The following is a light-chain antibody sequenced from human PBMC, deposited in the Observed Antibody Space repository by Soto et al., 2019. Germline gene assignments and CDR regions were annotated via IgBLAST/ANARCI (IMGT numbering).Light chain of an antibody. V-gene: IGKV3-20*01. CDR2: GAS. CDR3: QQYGSSPA. J-gene: IGKJ4*01. CDR1: QSVSSSY. Sequence: DIVLTQSPGTLSLSPGARATLSCRASQSVSSSYLAWYQQKPGQAPRLLIYGASSRATGIPDRFSGSGSGTDFTLTISRLEPEDFAVYYCQQYGSSPAFGGGTKVEIK.